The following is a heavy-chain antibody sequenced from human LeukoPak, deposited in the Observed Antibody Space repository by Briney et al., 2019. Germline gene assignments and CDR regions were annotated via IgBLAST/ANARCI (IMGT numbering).Heavy chain of an antibody. CDR2: ISGSGGST. V-gene: IGHV3-23*01. CDR3: AKGARGCSSSSCPHRKYYFDY. CDR1: GFTFSSYA. J-gene: IGHJ4*02. Sequence: GGSLRLSCAASGFTFSSYAMSWVRQAPGKGLEWVSAISGSGGSTNYADSVKGRSTISRDNSKNTLYLQLNSLSAEDTAVYYCAKGARGCSSSSCPHRKYYFDYWGQGTLVTVSS. D-gene: IGHD2-2*01.